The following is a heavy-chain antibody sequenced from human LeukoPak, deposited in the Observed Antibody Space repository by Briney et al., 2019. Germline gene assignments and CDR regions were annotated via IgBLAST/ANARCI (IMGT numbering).Heavy chain of an antibody. CDR3: AKHPAAVVWYFDL. Sequence: GGSLRLSCAASGFTFSSYAMSWVRQVPGEGLGWVSAIIGSGSTYYADSVRGRFTISRDNSKNKLHLQMNSLRAEDTAVYYCAKHPAAVVWYFDLWGGGTLVTVSS. CDR1: GFTFSSYA. V-gene: IGHV3-23*01. CDR2: IIGSGST. D-gene: IGHD2-15*01. J-gene: IGHJ2*01.